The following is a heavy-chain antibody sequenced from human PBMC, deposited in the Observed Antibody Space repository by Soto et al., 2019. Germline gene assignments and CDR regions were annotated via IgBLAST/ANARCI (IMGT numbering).Heavy chain of an antibody. Sequence: GGSLRLSCAASGFTFSSYSMNWVRQAPGKGLEWVSYISSSSSTIYYADSVKGRFTISRDNAKNSLYLQMNSLRDEDTAVYYCARDRVNDSSGYYSLDAFDIWGQGTMVTLSS. CDR1: GFTFSSYS. D-gene: IGHD3-22*01. J-gene: IGHJ3*02. CDR3: ARDRVNDSSGYYSLDAFDI. CDR2: ISSSSSTI. V-gene: IGHV3-48*02.